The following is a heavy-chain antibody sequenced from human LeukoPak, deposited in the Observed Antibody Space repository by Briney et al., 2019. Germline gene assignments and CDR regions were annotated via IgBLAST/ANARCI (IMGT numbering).Heavy chain of an antibody. V-gene: IGHV1-18*01. D-gene: IGHD3-3*01. Sequence: GASVTVSSTPSGYTFNSYDISWVRQAPGQGLQWMAWISTYNGNTNYAQKVQGRATMTTDTSTSTAYMELRSLRFDDTAVYYCARVLRYDFWSAYYFDYWGQGTLVTVSS. CDR3: ARVLRYDFWSAYYFDY. J-gene: IGHJ4*02. CDR1: GYTFNSYD. CDR2: ISTYNGNT.